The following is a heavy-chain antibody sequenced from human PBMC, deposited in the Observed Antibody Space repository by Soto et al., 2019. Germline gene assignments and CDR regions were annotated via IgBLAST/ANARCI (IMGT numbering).Heavy chain of an antibody. V-gene: IGHV1-3*01. CDR3: ARGSRPAAIEDYFYDDMDV. Sequence: QVQLVQSGAEVKKPGASVKVSCRASGYTFASYAMHWVRQAPGQRLEWMGWINAGSGHTKYSQKFQGRVTITRDTSAITSYMELSSLRSADTAVYYCARGSRPAAIEDYFYDDMDVWGQGTTVTVSS. D-gene: IGHD2-2*01. CDR1: GYTFASYA. CDR2: INAGSGHT. J-gene: IGHJ6*02.